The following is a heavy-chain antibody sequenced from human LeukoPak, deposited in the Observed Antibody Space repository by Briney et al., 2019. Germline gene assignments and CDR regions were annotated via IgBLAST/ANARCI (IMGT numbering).Heavy chain of an antibody. Sequence: SGGSLRLSCAASGFTFRSYGMHWVRQAPGKGLEWVAVISYDGTNKYYADSVKGRFTISRDNSKNTLYMHMNNLRAEDTAVYYCAKDRADAYSGITYYFDFWGQGTLVTVSS. CDR1: GFTFRSYG. D-gene: IGHD2-21*01. CDR3: AKDRADAYSGITYYFDF. V-gene: IGHV3-30*18. J-gene: IGHJ4*02. CDR2: ISYDGTNK.